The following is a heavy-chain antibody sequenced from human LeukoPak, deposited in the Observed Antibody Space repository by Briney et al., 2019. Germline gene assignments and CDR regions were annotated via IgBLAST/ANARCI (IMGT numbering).Heavy chain of an antibody. Sequence: SETLSLTCAVDAGSFSGYYWSWIRQPPGKGLEWIGEINHSGSTNYNPSLKSRVTISVDTSKNQFSLKLSSVTAADTAVYYCARRIVVVTTDNWFDPWGQGTLVTVSS. CDR1: AGSFSGYY. CDR2: INHSGST. CDR3: ARRIVVVTTDNWFDP. J-gene: IGHJ5*02. D-gene: IGHD3-22*01. V-gene: IGHV4-34*01.